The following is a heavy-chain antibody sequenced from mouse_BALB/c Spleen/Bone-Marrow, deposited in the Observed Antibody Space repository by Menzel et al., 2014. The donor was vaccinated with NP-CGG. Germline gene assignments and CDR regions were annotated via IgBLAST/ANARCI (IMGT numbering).Heavy chain of an antibody. J-gene: IGHJ4*01. Sequence: VKLVESGAELVKPGASVKLSCKASGYTFTSYWMHWVKLRPGQGFEWIGEINPSNGGTNYNEKFKRKATLTVDKSSSTAVKQLNSLASEDSTVYYCTYMGYYGSSYAVDYWGQGTSGTVTS. CDR1: GYTFTSYW. CDR2: INPSNGGT. D-gene: IGHD1-1*01. CDR3: TYMGYYGSSYAVDY. V-gene: IGHV1S16*01.